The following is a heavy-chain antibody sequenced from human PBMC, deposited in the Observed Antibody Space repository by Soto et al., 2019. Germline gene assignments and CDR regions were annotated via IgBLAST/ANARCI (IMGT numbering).Heavy chain of an antibody. V-gene: IGHV4-34*01. Sequence: QVQLQQWGTGLLKPSETLSLTCAVYGASFRGYYWTWIRQPQGKGLEWIGEIDHSGSTNYNPSLKSGVTISVDTSKNQFSLKLASVTAAATAVYYCARVEYTYNYRGLDYWGQGTLVTVSS. CDR3: ARVEYTYNYRGLDY. D-gene: IGHD3-16*01. CDR1: GASFRGYY. CDR2: IDHSGST. J-gene: IGHJ4*02.